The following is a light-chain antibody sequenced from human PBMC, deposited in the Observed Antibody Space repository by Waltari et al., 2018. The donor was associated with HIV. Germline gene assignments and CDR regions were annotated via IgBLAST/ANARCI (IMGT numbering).Light chain of an antibody. CDR2: DVT. V-gene: IGLV2-14*01. CDR3: SSYRTYGTLV. Sequence: QSALTQPASVSGSPGQSITISCTGTTKDIGNYDYCSWYQHRPGKAPKLLIYDVTNRPSGVSARFSGSKSGNTASLSISGLQAEDEADYFCSSYRTYGTLVFGGGTKVTVL. J-gene: IGLJ3*02. CDR1: TKDIGNYDY.